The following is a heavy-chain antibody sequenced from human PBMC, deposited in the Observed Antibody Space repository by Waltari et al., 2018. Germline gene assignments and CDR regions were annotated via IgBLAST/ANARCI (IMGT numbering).Heavy chain of an antibody. CDR1: GGSFNAYY. Sequence: QLQLQQWGAGLLKPSETLALTCAVYGGSFNAYYWTWIRQAPGKGLEWIGEINHVGDTNYNPSLKSRVTILRDASKNQFSLKLSSMTAADTAIYYCASRIGGITPLTGWGQGTPVIVSS. CDR3: ASRIGGITPLTG. V-gene: IGHV4-34*01. J-gene: IGHJ4*02. CDR2: INHVGDT. D-gene: IGHD1-26*01.